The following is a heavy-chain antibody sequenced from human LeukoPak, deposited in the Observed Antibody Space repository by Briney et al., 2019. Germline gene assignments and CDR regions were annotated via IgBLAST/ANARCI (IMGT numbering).Heavy chain of an antibody. CDR3: ARFPTVTTPRGY. CDR2: INPSGGST. J-gene: IGHJ4*02. CDR1: GYTFTSYY. D-gene: IGHD4-17*01. V-gene: IGHV1-46*01. Sequence: ASVKVSCKASGYTFTSYYMHWVRQAPGQGLEWMGIINPSGGSTSYAQKLQGRVTMTRDTSTSTVYMELSSLRSEDTAVYYCARFPTVTTPRGYWGQGTLVTVSS.